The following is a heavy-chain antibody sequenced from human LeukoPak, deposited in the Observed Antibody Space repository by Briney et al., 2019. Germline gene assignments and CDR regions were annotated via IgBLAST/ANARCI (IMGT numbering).Heavy chain of an antibody. CDR2: IWYDGSNK. CDR3: AREGTGTTLAPDAFDI. Sequence: GGSLRLSCAASGFTFSSYGMHWVRQAPGKGLEWVAVIWYDGSNKYYADSVKGRFTISRDNSKNTLYLHMNSLRAEDTAVYYCAREGTGTTLAPDAFDIWGQGTMVTVSS. D-gene: IGHD1-7*01. CDR1: GFTFSSYG. V-gene: IGHV3-33*01. J-gene: IGHJ3*02.